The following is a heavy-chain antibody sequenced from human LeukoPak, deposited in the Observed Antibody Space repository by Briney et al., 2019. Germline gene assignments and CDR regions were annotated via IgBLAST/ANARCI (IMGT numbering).Heavy chain of an antibody. J-gene: IGHJ4*02. D-gene: IGHD3-10*01. CDR3: TRDEQGFRITRIYYFDY. Sequence: GRSLRLSCTASGFTFGDYAMSWVRQAPGKGLEWVGFIRSKAYSGTTEYAASVKGRFTISRDDSKSIAYLQMNSLKTEDTAVYYCTRDEQGFRITRIYYFDYWGQGTLVTVSS. CDR2: IRSKAYSGTT. CDR1: GFTFGDYA. V-gene: IGHV3-49*04.